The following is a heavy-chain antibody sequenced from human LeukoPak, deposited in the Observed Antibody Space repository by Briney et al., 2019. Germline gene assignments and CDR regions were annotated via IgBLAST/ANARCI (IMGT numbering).Heavy chain of an antibody. CDR3: ARGRKSYSSSRFFDY. J-gene: IGHJ4*02. CDR1: GGSFSGYY. CDR2: INHSGST. V-gene: IGHV4-34*01. Sequence: PSETLSLTCAAYGGSFSGYYWSWIRQPPGKGLEWIGEINHSGSTNYNPSLKSRVTISVDTSKNQFSLKLSSVAAADTAVYYCARGRKSYSSSRFFDYWGQGTLVTVSS. D-gene: IGHD6-13*01.